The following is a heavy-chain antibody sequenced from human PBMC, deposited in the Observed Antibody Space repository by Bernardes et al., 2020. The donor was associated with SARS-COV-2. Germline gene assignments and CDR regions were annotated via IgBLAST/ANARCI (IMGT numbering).Heavy chain of an antibody. CDR2: ISAYNGNT. V-gene: IGHV1-18*01. CDR1: GYTFTSYG. CDR3: AREEGDSTGYYYMDV. J-gene: IGHJ6*03. D-gene: IGHD3-16*01. Sequence: ASVTVSCKASGYTFTSYGISWVRQAPGQGLAWMGWISAYNGNTNYAQTLQGRVTMTTDTSTITAYMELRSLRSDDTAVSYCAREEGDSTGYYYMDVWGKGTTVTVSS.